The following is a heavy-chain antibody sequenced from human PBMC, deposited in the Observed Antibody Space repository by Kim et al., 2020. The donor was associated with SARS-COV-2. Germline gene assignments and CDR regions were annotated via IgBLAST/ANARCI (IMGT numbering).Heavy chain of an antibody. J-gene: IGHJ4*02. CDR3: ARHENRTPNDY. V-gene: IGHV4-39*01. CDR1: GGSLSSSTYF. CDR2: IYYSERT. Sequence: SETLSLTCTVSGGSLSSSTYFWAWIRQPPGKGLEWIGSIYYSERTLYNPSLKSRVTISVDTSKNQFSLKLTSVTAADTAVYYCARHENRTPNDYWGLGTLVFVST.